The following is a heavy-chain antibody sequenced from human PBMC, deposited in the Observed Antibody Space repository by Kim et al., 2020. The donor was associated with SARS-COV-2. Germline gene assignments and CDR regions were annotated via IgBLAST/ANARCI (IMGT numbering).Heavy chain of an antibody. CDR3: ARVKDLSFDV. V-gene: IGHV1-18*01. CDR2: GET. Sequence: GETNYVQKFEGRVTMTTDTATSTAHMELRSLRSDDTAVYYCARVKDLSFDVWGQGTLVTV. J-gene: IGHJ3*01. D-gene: IGHD3-3*01.